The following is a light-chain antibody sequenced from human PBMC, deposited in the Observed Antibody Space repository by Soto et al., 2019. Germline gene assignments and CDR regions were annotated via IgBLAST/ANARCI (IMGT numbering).Light chain of an antibody. CDR2: EGS. CDR1: SSDVGSYNL. CDR3: CSYAGRDVV. Sequence: QSALTQPASVSGSPGQSITISCTGTSSDVGSYNLVSWYQQHPGKAPKLMIYEGSKWPSGVSNRFSGSKSGNMASLTISGLQAEDEADYYCCSYAGRDVVFGGGTKLTVL. V-gene: IGLV2-23*01. J-gene: IGLJ2*01.